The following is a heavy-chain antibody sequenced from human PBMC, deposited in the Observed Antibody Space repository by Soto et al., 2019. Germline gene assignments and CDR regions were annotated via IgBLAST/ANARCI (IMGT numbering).Heavy chain of an antibody. CDR2: ISSSSRYI. J-gene: IGHJ6*02. CDR1: VFTFSSYN. V-gene: IGHV3-21*02. CDR3: GSTRRDGYNNYYYYSGTDG. D-gene: IGHD2-21*01. Sequence: EVQLVEAGGGLVKPGGPLRLSCAASVFTFSSYNMNWVRQAPGKWLELVSSISSSSRYIYYADSVKGRFTISSDNAKNSLDLEINILRADDTAVSYCGSTRRDGYNNYYYYSGTDGWGQETTGTVS.